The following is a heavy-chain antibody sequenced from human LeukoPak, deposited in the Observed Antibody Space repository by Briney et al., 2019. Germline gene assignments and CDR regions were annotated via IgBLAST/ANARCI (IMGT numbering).Heavy chain of an antibody. J-gene: IGHJ4*02. Sequence: GGSLRLSCAASGFTFSSYGMHWVRQARGKGLEWVAFIRYDGSNNYYSDSVKGLFTISRDNSNNTLYLQMNSLRAEDTAVYYCAKDTYYYDSSGYSGYWGRGTLVTVSS. CDR1: GFTFSSYG. CDR3: AKDTYYYDSSGYSGY. CDR2: IRYDGSNN. D-gene: IGHD3-22*01. V-gene: IGHV3-30*02.